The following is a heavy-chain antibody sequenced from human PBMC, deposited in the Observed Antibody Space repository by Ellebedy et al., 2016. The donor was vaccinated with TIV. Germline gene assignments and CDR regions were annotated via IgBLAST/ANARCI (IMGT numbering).Heavy chain of an antibody. CDR3: ARGGFLEWLSMGDAFDF. CDR1: GFIFDDYT. Sequence: GESLKISCAASGFIFDDYTIHWVRQAPGKGLEWVSLISWDGGTTYYADPVKGRFTISRDNSKNTLDLQMNSLRAEDTAVYYCARGGFLEWLSMGDAFDFWGQGTMVTVSS. CDR2: ISWDGGTT. V-gene: IGHV3-43*01. J-gene: IGHJ3*01. D-gene: IGHD3-3*01.